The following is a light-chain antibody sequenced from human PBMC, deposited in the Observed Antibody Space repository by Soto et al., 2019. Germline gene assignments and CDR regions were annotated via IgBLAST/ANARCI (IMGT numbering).Light chain of an antibody. CDR1: QSVGNY. Sequence: ELVLTQSPGTLSLSPGERATLSCRASQSVGNYVAWYQQTPGQAPRLLIYSASRRPTDIPVRFSGSGSGAEFTLTISSLQSEDFAIYYCQQYNNLPPTFGQGTKVDIK. V-gene: IGKV3-15*01. CDR3: QQYNNLPPT. J-gene: IGKJ1*01. CDR2: SAS.